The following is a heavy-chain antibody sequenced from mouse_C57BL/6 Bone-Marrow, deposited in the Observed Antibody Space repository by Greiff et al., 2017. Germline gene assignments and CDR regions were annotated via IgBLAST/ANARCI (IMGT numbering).Heavy chain of an antibody. CDR3: TRSLIYYGTNY. J-gene: IGHJ2*01. V-gene: IGHV14-2*01. Sequence: EVKLQESGAELVKPGASVKLSCTASGFNIKDYYIHWVKQRTEQGLEWIGRIDPEDGETKYAPKFQDKATITADTSSNTAYLQLLSLTAEDTAVYYCTRSLIYYGTNYWGQGTTLTVSS. CDR1: GFNIKDYY. D-gene: IGHD1-1*01. CDR2: IDPEDGET.